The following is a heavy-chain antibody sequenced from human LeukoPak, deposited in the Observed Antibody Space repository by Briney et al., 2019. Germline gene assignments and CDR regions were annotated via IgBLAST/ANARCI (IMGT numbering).Heavy chain of an antibody. J-gene: IGHJ6*03. CDR1: GFTFSSYS. CDR2: ISSSSSTI. D-gene: IGHD2-15*01. V-gene: IGHV3-48*01. Sequence: GGSLRLSCAASGFTFSSYSMNWVRQAPGKGLEWVSYISSSSSTIYYADSVKGRFTISRDNAKNSLYLQMNSLRAEDTAVYYCARHPPYGGSPYYYYMDVWGKGTTVTVSS. CDR3: ARHPPYGGSPYYYYMDV.